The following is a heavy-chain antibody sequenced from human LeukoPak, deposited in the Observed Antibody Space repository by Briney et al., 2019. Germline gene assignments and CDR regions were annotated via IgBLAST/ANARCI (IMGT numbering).Heavy chain of an antibody. CDR2: LYSGGAT. CDR1: GFTVKDNF. CDR3: ARSSAVVGATTFDY. Sequence: GGSLRLSCAASGFTVKDNFMSWVRQAPGKGLEWVSVLYSGGATYYADSVKGRFTISRDNSESTLYLQMGSLRAEDMAVYYCARSSAVVGATTFDYWGQGTLVTVSS. D-gene: IGHD1-26*01. J-gene: IGHJ4*02. V-gene: IGHV3-53*05.